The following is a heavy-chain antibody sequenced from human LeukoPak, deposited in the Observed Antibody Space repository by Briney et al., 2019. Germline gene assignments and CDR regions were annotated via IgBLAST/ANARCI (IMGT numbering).Heavy chain of an antibody. V-gene: IGHV3-23*01. CDR3: AKGAYDYVEIGYFDS. D-gene: IGHD5-12*01. J-gene: IGHJ4*02. CDR2: IIGSSGAT. Sequence: GGSLRLSCAASGFTFTNYAMTWVRQAPGKGLEWVPLIIGSSGATFYADSVKGRFTISRDNSKNTLYLQMNSLRAEDTAVYYCAKGAYDYVEIGYFDSWGQGTLVTVSS. CDR1: GFTFTNYA.